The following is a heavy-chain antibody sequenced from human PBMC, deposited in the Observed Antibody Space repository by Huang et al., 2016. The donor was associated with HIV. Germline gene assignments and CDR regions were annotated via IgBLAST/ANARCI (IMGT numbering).Heavy chain of an antibody. CDR1: GFSLTTTGVG. J-gene: IGHJ4*02. Sequence: QITLRESGPALVKPTQTLTLTCTFSGFSLTTTGVGMGWIRQPPGQALEWLAFIYSNGDGRYSPSLSSRLTITKDTSKNQVVLTMTNMDPVDTATYYCAHSTDASAATFYFDFWGQGTLVAVSS. CDR3: AHSTDASAATFYFDF. D-gene: IGHD6-25*01. CDR2: IYSNGDG. V-gene: IGHV2-5*01.